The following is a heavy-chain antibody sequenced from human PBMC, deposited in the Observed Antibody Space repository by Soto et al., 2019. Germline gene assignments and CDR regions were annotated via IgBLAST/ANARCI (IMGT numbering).Heavy chain of an antibody. J-gene: IGHJ6*03. CDR2: MNPNSGNT. Sequence: QVQLVQSGAEVKKPGASVKVSCKASGYTFTSYDINWVRQATGQGLEWMGWMNPNSGNTGYAQKFQRRVTMTRNTSISTAYMELSSLRSEDTAVYYCARGLHRITIFGVVNDYYYYMDVWGKGTTVTVSS. D-gene: IGHD3-3*01. V-gene: IGHV1-8*01. CDR3: ARGLHRITIFGVVNDYYYYMDV. CDR1: GYTFTSYD.